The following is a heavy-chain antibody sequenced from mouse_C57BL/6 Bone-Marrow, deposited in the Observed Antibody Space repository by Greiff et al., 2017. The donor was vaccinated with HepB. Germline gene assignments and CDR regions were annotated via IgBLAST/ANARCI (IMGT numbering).Heavy chain of an antibody. V-gene: IGHV1-42*01. D-gene: IGHD1-1*01. J-gene: IGHJ1*03. CDR2: INPSTGGT. CDR3: ARGGYYGGC. CDR1: GYSFTGYY. Sequence: EVQLQQSGPELVKPGASVKISCKASGYSFTGYYMNWVKQSPEKSLEWIGEINPSTGGTTYNQKFKAKATLTVDKSSSTAYMQLKSLTSEDSAVYYCARGGYYGGCWGTGTTVTVSS.